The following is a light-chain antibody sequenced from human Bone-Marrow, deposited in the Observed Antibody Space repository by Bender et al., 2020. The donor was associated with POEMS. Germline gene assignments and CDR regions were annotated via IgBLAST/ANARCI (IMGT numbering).Light chain of an antibody. CDR2: DVY. J-gene: IGLJ3*02. V-gene: IGLV2-14*02. CDR1: SSDVGFYNV. Sequence: QSALSQPASVSGSPGQSITISCTGTSSDVGFYNVVSWYQQHPDKAPKLMIYDVYKRPSGVPDRFSGSKSGNTASLSISGLQAEDEADYYCAVWDDSLNGWVFGGGTKLTVL. CDR3: AVWDDSLNGWV.